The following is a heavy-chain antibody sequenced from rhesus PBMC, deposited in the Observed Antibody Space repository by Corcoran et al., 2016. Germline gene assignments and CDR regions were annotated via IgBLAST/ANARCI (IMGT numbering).Heavy chain of an antibody. V-gene: IGHV4-147*01. CDR2: IYCGSGST. CDR1: CGSITTNS. J-gene: IGHJ4*01. CDR3: ARYSTVAVRYFDY. D-gene: IGHD5-24*01. Sequence: QVQLQESGPGLVKPSETLSLTCAVSCGSITTNSWSWLPHCPGTGLEWIGNIYCGSGSTSYNSSRKSRVTISTDTAKNQFSLKLTSVTAADTAVYYCARYSTVAVRYFDYWGQGVLVTVSS.